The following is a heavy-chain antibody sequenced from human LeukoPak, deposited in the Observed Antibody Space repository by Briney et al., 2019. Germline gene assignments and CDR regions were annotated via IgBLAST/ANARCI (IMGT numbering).Heavy chain of an antibody. Sequence: GGSLRLSCAASGFTFNSYAMSWVRQAPGKGLEWVSALSGSGGSTYYADSVKGRFTISRDNSKNTLYLQMNSLRAVDTAVYYCASQTSGYSGYSSHYWGQGTLVTVSS. J-gene: IGHJ4*02. CDR2: LSGSGGST. D-gene: IGHD5-12*01. CDR1: GFTFNSYA. CDR3: ASQTSGYSGYSSHY. V-gene: IGHV3-23*01.